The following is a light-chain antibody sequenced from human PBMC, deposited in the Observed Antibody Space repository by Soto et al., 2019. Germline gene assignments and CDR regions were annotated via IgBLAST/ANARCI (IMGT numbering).Light chain of an antibody. V-gene: IGKV3-15*01. CDR3: QQYNNWPQT. Sequence: EVVLTHSPGTLSLSPCERATLSFSAGESVSSNLAWYQQKPGQAPRLLIYGASTRATGIPARFSGSGSGTEFTLTISSLQSEDFAVYYCQQYNNWPQTFGQGTKVDNK. J-gene: IGKJ1*01. CDR2: GAS. CDR1: ESVSSN.